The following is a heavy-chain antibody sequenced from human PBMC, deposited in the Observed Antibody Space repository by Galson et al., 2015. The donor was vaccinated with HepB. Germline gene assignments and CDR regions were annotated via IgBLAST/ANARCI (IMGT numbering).Heavy chain of an antibody. Sequence: CAVSGFTVSSHYMSWVRQAPGKGLEWVSVIYSGGSTYYTDSVQGRFTISRDNSKNTLYLQMNSLRAEDTALYYCARVWQWVASRKFYYYYMDVWGKGTTVTVSS. CDR3: ARVWQWVASRKFYYYYMDV. CDR1: GFTVSSHY. V-gene: IGHV3-53*01. J-gene: IGHJ6*03. D-gene: IGHD6-19*01. CDR2: IYSGGST.